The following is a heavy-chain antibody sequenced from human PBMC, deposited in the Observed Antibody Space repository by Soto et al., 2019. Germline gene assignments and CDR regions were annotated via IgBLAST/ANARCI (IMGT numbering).Heavy chain of an antibody. CDR1: GFTFSSYA. J-gene: IGHJ4*02. V-gene: IGHV3-23*01. CDR3: APMGLELTGYYFDY. D-gene: IGHD1-7*01. CDR2: ISGSGGST. Sequence: PGGSLRLSCAASGFTFSSYAMSWVRQAPGKGLEWVSAISGSGGSTYYADSVKGRFTISRDNSKNTLYLQMNSLRAEDTAVYYCAPMGLELTGYYFDYWGQGTLVTVSS.